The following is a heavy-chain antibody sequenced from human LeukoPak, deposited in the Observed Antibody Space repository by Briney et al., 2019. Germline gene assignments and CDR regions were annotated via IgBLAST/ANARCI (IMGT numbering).Heavy chain of an antibody. Sequence: GGSLRLSCAASGITVSNNCMSWVRQAPGKGLEWVSVIYSGGNTDYADSVKGRFTISRDNSKNMLYLQMNSLRADDTAVYYCTLDSSGYYYFDYWGQGTLVTVSS. J-gene: IGHJ4*02. CDR1: GITVSNNC. D-gene: IGHD3-22*01. CDR3: TLDSSGYYYFDY. V-gene: IGHV3-53*01. CDR2: IYSGGNT.